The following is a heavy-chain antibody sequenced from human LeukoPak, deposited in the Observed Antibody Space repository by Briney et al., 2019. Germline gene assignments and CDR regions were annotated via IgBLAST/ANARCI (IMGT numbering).Heavy chain of an antibody. J-gene: IGHJ4*02. CDR2: ISWNSGSI. V-gene: IGHV3-9*01. Sequence: GGSLRLSCAGSGFIFNDYAMHWVRQPPGKGLEWVSGISWNSGSIDYADSVKGRFTISRDNAKNSLYLQMNSLRVEDTAFYYCAKDNRRHYTSGPNPDSLHWGQGALVTVSS. CDR1: GFIFNDYA. CDR3: AKDNRRHYTSGPNPDSLH. D-gene: IGHD6-19*01.